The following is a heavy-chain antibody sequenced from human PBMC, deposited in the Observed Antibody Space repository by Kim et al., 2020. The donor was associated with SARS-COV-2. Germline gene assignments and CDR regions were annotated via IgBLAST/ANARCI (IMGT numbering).Heavy chain of an antibody. CDR2: T. D-gene: IGHD4-17*01. Sequence: TYDEESVKGRFTISRDNSKNTLYRQMNSLRAEDTAVYYCAKRRTTVVTDYWGQGTLVTVSS. CDR3: AKRRTTVVTDY. V-gene: IGHV3-23*01. J-gene: IGHJ4*02.